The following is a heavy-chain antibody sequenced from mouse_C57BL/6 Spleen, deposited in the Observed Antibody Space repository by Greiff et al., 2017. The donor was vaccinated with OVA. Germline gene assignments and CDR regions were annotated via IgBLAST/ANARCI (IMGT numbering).Heavy chain of an antibody. V-gene: IGHV1-47*01. CDR3: AREQLRPGSMDY. J-gene: IGHJ4*01. Sequence: VKLVESGAELVKPGASVKMSCKASGYTFTTYPIEWMKQNHGKSLEWIGNFHPYNDDTKYNEKFKGKATLTVEKSSSTVYLELSRLTSDDSAVYYCAREQLRPGSMDYWGQGTSVTVSS. D-gene: IGHD3-2*02. CDR1: GYTFTTYP. CDR2: FHPYNDDT.